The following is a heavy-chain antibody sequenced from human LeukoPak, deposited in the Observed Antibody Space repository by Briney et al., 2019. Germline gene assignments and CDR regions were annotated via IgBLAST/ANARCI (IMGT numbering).Heavy chain of an antibody. V-gene: IGHV4-59*01. Sequence: PSETLSLTCTVSGGSISSYCWSWIRQPPGKGLEWIGYIYYSGSTNYYPSLKSRVTISADTSKNQFSLKLSSVTAADTAVYFCARVNSGSYLGYYYYMDVWGKGTTVTLSS. CDR3: ARVNSGSYLGYYYYMDV. J-gene: IGHJ6*03. D-gene: IGHD1-26*01. CDR2: IYYSGST. CDR1: GGSISSYC.